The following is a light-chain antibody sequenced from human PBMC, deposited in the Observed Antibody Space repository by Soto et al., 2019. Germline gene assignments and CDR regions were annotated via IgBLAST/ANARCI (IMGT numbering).Light chain of an antibody. J-gene: IGKJ5*01. Sequence: ELVFTQSQATLSVSPWDRATLSCIASQSLSSINLAWFQQRPXXAXRLLIYDASNRAAGIPARFSGSGSGTDFTLTISSLEPEDFAIYYCQQRQYWPPITFGQGTRLEIK. CDR1: QSLSSIN. CDR3: QQRQYWPPIT. CDR2: DAS. V-gene: IGKV3-11*01.